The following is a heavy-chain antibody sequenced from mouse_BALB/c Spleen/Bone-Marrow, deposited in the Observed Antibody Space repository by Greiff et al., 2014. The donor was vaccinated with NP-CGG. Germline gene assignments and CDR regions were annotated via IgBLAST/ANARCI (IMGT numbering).Heavy chain of an antibody. D-gene: IGHD2-10*02. CDR2: INPYNGGT. V-gene: IGHV1-18*01. CDR1: GYSFTGYT. J-gene: IGHJ4*01. CDR3: ARHGYDNYVALDC. Sequence: VQLKESGPELGKPGASMKISCKASGYSFTGYTMNWGKQSHGKNLEWIGLINPYNGGTSYNQKFKGKATLTVDKSSSTAYMELLSLTSEDSAVYYCARHGYDNYVALDCWGQGTSVTVSS.